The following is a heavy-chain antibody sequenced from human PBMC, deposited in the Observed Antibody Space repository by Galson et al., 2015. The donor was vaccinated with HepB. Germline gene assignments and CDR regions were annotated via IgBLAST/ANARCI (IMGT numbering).Heavy chain of an antibody. Sequence: SVKVSCKASGGTFTNYGVKWVRQAPGQGLEFLGGIMPLFGTSNYAQTFRDRITISADESTSTSYMELINLTSDDTAVYYCARGGGSPILDIWGQGTLVTVSS. V-gene: IGHV1-69*13. CDR1: GGTFTNYG. D-gene: IGHD1-1*01. J-gene: IGHJ1*01. CDR3: ARGGGSPILDI. CDR2: IMPLFGTS.